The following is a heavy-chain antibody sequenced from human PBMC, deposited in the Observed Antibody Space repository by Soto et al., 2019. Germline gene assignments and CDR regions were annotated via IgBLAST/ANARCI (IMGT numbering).Heavy chain of an antibody. D-gene: IGHD3-22*01. CDR3: ARPHYDSNTFYYFFDY. V-gene: IGHV4-34*12. CDR2: IFHGGST. Sequence: SETLSLTCAVYGGSFSGYFLSWIRQPPGKGLEWIGEIFHGGSTNYSPSLKSRVTISVDTSKNQFSLELSSVTAADTAVYYCARPHYDSNTFYYFFDYWGQGTLVTVSS. CDR1: GGSFSGYF. J-gene: IGHJ4*02.